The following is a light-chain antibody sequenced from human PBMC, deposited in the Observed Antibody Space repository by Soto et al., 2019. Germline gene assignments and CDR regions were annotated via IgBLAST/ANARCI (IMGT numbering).Light chain of an antibody. V-gene: IGKV3-20*01. CDR2: GAS. J-gene: IGKJ1*01. CDR3: QQYGSSPWT. Sequence: PGERATLSCRASQSVSSSYLAWYQQKPGQAPRLLIYGASSRATGIPDRFSGSGSGTDFTLSISRLEPEDFAVYYCQQYGSSPWTFGQGTNVEIK. CDR1: QSVSSSY.